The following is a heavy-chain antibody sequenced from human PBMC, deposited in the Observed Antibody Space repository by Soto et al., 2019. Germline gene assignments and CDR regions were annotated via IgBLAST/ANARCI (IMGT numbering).Heavy chain of an antibody. CDR1: GGSISSGDYY. J-gene: IGHJ4*02. Sequence: PSETLSLTCTVSGGSISSGDYYWSWIRQPPGKGLEWIGYIYYSGSTYYNPSLKSRVTISVDTSKNQFSLKLSSVTAADTAVYYCARQQSGSWYVDYWGQGTLVTVSS. V-gene: IGHV4-39*01. D-gene: IGHD6-13*01. CDR2: IYYSGST. CDR3: ARQQSGSWYVDY.